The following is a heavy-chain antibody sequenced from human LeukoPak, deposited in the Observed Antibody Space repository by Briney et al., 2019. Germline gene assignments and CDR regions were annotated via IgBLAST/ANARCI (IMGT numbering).Heavy chain of an antibody. CDR1: GFTFSSYG. Sequence: GGSLRLSCAASGFTFSSYGMHWVRQAPGKGLEWVAVIWYDGSNKYYADSVKGRFTISRDNSKNTLYLQMNSLRAEDTAVYYCSRLHDYGDFDAFDIWGQGTMVTVSS. J-gene: IGHJ3*02. CDR3: SRLHDYGDFDAFDI. D-gene: IGHD4-17*01. V-gene: IGHV3-33*01. CDR2: IWYDGSNK.